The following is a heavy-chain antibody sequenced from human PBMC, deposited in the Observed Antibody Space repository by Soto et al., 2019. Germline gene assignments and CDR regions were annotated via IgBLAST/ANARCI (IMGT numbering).Heavy chain of an antibody. Sequence: QVQLVESGGGVVQPGRSLRLSCAASGFTFRSYAMHWVAQPPAKGLGWVATIPHDGNIKYYQDPVKGRFAISRDNSMNAVFLQMNSLRPEDTARYYCARDYETSSAGYYYYGMDVWGHGTTVTVSS. CDR1: GFTFRSYA. J-gene: IGHJ6*02. CDR3: ARDYETSSAGYYYYGMDV. V-gene: IGHV3-30*09. CDR2: IPHDGNIK. D-gene: IGHD2-2*01.